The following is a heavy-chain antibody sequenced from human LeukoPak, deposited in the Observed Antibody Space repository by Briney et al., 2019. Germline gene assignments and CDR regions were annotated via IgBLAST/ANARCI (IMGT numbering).Heavy chain of an antibody. CDR2: IYPGDSDT. J-gene: IGHJ6*03. CDR3: ARRAVTRVLGNSYYYMDV. V-gene: IGHV5-51*01. D-gene: IGHD4-23*01. Sequence: GESLKISCKGSGYSFTSYWIGWVRQMPGKGLEWMVIIYPGDSDTKYSPSFQGQVTISADKSISTAYLQWSSLKASDTAMYYCARRAVTRVLGNSYYYMDVWGKGTTVTVSS. CDR1: GYSFTSYW.